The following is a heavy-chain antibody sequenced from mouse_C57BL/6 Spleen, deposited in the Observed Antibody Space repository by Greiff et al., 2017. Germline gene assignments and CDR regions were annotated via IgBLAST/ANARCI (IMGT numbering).Heavy chain of an antibody. Sequence: EVQLQQSGGGLVKPGGSLKLSCAASGFTFSSYAMSWVRQTPEKRLEWVATISDGGSYTYYPDNVKGRFTISRDNAKNNLYLQMSHLKSEDTAMYYCARDRLLDYWGQGTTLTVSS. CDR2: ISDGGSYT. V-gene: IGHV5-4*01. CDR3: ARDRLLDY. CDR1: GFTFSSYA. D-gene: IGHD1-1*01. J-gene: IGHJ2*01.